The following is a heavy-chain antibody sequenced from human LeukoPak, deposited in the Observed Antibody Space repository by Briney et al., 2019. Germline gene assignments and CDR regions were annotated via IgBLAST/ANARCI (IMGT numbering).Heavy chain of an antibody. CDR2: IYYNGGT. Sequence: SETLSLTCNVSGGSISSSSYYWGWIRQPPGKGLEWIGTIYYNGGTYYNPSLQSRVTVSVDTSKNQFSLKLSSVTAADTAVYYCARGSYYYDSSGYYYNWFDPWGQGTLVTVSS. D-gene: IGHD3-22*01. J-gene: IGHJ5*02. CDR3: ARGSYYYDSSGYYYNWFDP. V-gene: IGHV4-39*01. CDR1: GGSISSSSYY.